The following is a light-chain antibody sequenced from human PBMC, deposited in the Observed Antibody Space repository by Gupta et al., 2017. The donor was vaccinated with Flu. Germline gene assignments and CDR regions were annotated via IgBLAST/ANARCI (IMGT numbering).Light chain of an antibody. Sequence: INCKSSQSVLYSSNNKNYLAWYQQKPGQPPKLLIYWASTRESGVPDRFSGSGSGTEFTLTISSLQAEDVAVYYCQQYYSTLTFGQGTKVEIK. CDR3: QQYYSTLT. J-gene: IGKJ1*01. CDR1: QSVLYSSNNKNY. V-gene: IGKV4-1*01. CDR2: WAS.